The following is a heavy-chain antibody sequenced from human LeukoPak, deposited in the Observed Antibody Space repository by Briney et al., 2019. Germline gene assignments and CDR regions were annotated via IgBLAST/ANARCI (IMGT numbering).Heavy chain of an antibody. V-gene: IGHV4-59*12. CDR1: GGSISSYY. Sequence: SETLSLTCTVSGGSISSYYWSWIRQPPGKGLEWIGSIYYSGSTYYNPSLKSQVTISVDTSKNQFSLKLSSVTAADTAVYYCASPPGDSSGRYYQSPYFDYWGQGTLVTVSS. CDR3: ASPPGDSSGRYYQSPYFDY. CDR2: IYYSGST. D-gene: IGHD6-19*01. J-gene: IGHJ4*02.